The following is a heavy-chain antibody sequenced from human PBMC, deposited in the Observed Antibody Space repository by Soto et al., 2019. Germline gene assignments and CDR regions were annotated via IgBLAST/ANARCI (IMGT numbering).Heavy chain of an antibody. D-gene: IGHD4-17*01. Sequence: EVQLLESGGGLVQPGGSLRLSCAASGNTFSKYAMTWVRQAPGKGLEWVSAISGSGAGTYYTDSVKGRISISRDNSKNTRYLQMNSLRADDTAVYYCEKDPNGDYVGAFDSWGQGTMVTVSS. CDR3: EKDPNGDYVGAFDS. CDR2: ISGSGAGT. V-gene: IGHV3-23*01. J-gene: IGHJ4*02. CDR1: GNTFSKYA.